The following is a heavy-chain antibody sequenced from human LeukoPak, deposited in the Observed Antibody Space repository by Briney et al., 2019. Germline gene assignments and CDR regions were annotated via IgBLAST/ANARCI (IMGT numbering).Heavy chain of an antibody. Sequence: SETLSLTFPVYGGSFSDYYWIWLRQPPGRGREWIGEINHSGSNNYNQSLKRQVTISVDRSKNQFSLKLSSVTPADTAVYYCARGYYYSDKNDFPAYGGQGALVTVSS. CDR1: GGSFSDYY. CDR3: ARGYYYSDKNDFPAY. J-gene: IGHJ4*02. CDR2: INHSGSN. V-gene: IGHV4-34*01. D-gene: IGHD3-22*01.